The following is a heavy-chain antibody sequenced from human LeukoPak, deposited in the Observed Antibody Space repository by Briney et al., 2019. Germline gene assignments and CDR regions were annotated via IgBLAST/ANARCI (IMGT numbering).Heavy chain of an antibody. Sequence: SETLSLTCTVPGGSISSYYWSWIRQPPGKGLEWIGYIYYSGSTNYNPSLKSRVTISVDTSKNQFSLKLSSVTAADTAVYYCAREADREGDAFDIWGQGTMVTVSS. J-gene: IGHJ3*02. CDR3: AREADREGDAFDI. CDR2: IYYSGST. D-gene: IGHD3-22*01. V-gene: IGHV4-59*01. CDR1: GGSISSYY.